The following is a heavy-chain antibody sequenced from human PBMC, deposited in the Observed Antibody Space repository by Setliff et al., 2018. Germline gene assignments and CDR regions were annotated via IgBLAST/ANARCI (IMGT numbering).Heavy chain of an antibody. CDR2: INYYGSIFDDGTTYST. V-gene: IGHV4-39*07. CDR1: GGSISNSTFY. J-gene: IGHJ2*01. CDR3: ARNPDFLQYSFDL. Sequence: PSETQSLTCTVSGGSISNSTFYWSWIRQPPGKGLEWLGSINYYGSIFDDGTTYSTYYNPSLKSRATISIDTSKSQFSLKLSSMTPADTALYYCARNPDFLQYSFDLWGRGTLVTVSS. D-gene: IGHD5-12*01.